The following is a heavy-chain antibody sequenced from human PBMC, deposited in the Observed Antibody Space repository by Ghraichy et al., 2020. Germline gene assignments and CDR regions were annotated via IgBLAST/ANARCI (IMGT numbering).Heavy chain of an antibody. D-gene: IGHD2-15*01. J-gene: IGHJ3*02. CDR1: GFTFSSYG. V-gene: IGHV3-33*08. CDR3: ARALRGGGHDAFDI. CDR2: IWYDGSNK. Sequence: GESLRLSCAASGFTFSSYGMHWVRQAPGKGLEWVAVIWYDGSNKYYADSVKGRFTISRDNSKNTLYLQMNSLRAEDTAVYYCARALRGGGHDAFDIWGQGTMVTVSS.